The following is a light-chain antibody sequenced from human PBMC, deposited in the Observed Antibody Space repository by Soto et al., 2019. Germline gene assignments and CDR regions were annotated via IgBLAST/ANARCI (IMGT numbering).Light chain of an antibody. CDR2: EVS. CDR3: SSYAGSKNYVV. V-gene: IGLV2-8*01. CDR1: SSDVGTYNY. Sequence: QSALTQPPSASGSPGQSVTISCTGSSSDVGTYNYVSWYQQHPGKAPKLMIYEVSKRPSGVPDRFSGSKSGNTASLAVSGLQAEDEADYYCSSYAGSKNYVVFGGGTKVTVL. J-gene: IGLJ2*01.